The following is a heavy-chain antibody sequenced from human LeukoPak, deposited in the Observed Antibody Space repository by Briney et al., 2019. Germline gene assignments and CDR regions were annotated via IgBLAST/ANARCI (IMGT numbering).Heavy chain of an antibody. V-gene: IGHV3-9*01. D-gene: IGHD6-19*01. Sequence: PGESLRLSCAASGFTFDDYAMHWVRQAPGKGLEWVSGISWNSGSIGYADSVKGRFTISRDNAKNSLYLQMNSLRAEDTALYYCAKGSDSSGWYGSDYWGQGTLVTVSS. CDR1: GFTFDDYA. CDR2: ISWNSGSI. J-gene: IGHJ4*02. CDR3: AKGSDSSGWYGSDY.